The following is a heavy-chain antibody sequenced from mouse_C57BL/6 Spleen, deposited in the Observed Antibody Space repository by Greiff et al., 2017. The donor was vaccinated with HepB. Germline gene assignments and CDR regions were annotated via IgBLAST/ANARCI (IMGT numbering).Heavy chain of an antibody. V-gene: IGHV1-82*01. CDR2: IYPGDGDT. CDR3: ARVFKDYFDY. Sequence: QVQLKQSGPELVKPGASVKISCKASGYAFSSSWMNWVKQRPGKGLEWIGRIYPGDGDTNYNGKFKGKATLTADKSSSTAYMQLSSLTSEDSAVYFCARVFKDYFDYWGQGTTLTVSS. CDR1: GYAFSSSW. J-gene: IGHJ2*01.